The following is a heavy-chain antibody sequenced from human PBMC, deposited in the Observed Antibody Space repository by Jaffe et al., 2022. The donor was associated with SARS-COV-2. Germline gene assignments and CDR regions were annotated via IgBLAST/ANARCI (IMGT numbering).Heavy chain of an antibody. CDR2: VHHSGDT. CDR1: GGSFSSIYW. V-gene: IGHV4-39*01. J-gene: IGHJ5*02. D-gene: IGHD1-1*01. Sequence: QLQLQESGPGLVKPSETLSLTCTVSGGSFSSIYWWGWIRQPPGKGLEWIGSVHHSGDTYYNPSLRSRVTVSIDTSKNQFSLILRSLTAADTSVYYCARHVQGQSKHNWFDPWGQGTLVTVSS. CDR3: ARHVQGQSKHNWFDP.